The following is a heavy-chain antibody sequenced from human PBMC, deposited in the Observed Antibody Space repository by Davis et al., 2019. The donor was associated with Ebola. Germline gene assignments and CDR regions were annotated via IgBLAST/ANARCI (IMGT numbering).Heavy chain of an antibody. CDR3: ARVGEALDY. CDR2: ISSDSDYI. Sequence: PGGSLRLSCAASGFTFSTYSMSWVRQAPGKALEWVSSISSDSDYIYYADSVKGRFTISRDNAKNSLYLQMNSLRAEDTAVYYCARVGEALDYWGQGTLVTVSS. CDR1: GFTFSTYS. J-gene: IGHJ4*02. D-gene: IGHD3-10*01. V-gene: IGHV3-21*04.